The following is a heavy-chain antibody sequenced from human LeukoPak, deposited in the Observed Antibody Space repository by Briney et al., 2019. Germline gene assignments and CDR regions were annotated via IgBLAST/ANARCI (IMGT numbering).Heavy chain of an antibody. D-gene: IGHD3-22*01. J-gene: IGHJ4*02. CDR2: ISSSGSTI. CDR1: GFTFSTYT. CDR3: ARDDSRGERVDY. V-gene: IGHV3-48*04. Sequence: GGSLTLSCVASGFTFSTYTMNWIRQAPGKGLEWVSYISSSGSTIYYADSVKGRFTISRDNAKNSLYLQMNSLRAEDTAVYYCARDDSRGERVDYWGQGTLVTVSS.